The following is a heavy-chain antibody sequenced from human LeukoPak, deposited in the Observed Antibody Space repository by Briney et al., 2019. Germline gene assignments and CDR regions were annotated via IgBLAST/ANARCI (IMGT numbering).Heavy chain of an antibody. Sequence: GGSLRLSCAASGFTFSSYAMSWVRQAPGKGLEWVSAISGSGGGTYYADSVKGRFTISRDNSKNTLSMPMNSLRAEDTAVYYCAKGPSAIVLGRHNFDYWGQGTPVTASS. D-gene: IGHD2-8*02. V-gene: IGHV3-23*01. CDR2: ISGSGGGT. CDR3: AKGPSAIVLGRHNFDY. CDR1: GFTFSSYA. J-gene: IGHJ4*02.